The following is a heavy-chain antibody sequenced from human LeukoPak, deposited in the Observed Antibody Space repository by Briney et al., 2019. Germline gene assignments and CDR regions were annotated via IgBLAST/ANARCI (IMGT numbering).Heavy chain of an antibody. D-gene: IGHD6-13*01. Sequence: GGSLRLSCAASGFTFTTYAMSWVRQAPGRGLEWVSVISNSGDSTYYADSVKGRFTISRDNPKSTLFLQMSSLRAEDTAIYYCARDGARGAAAGTRGDYWGQGALVTVSS. J-gene: IGHJ4*02. V-gene: IGHV3-23*01. CDR2: ISNSGDST. CDR3: ARDGARGAAAGTRGDY. CDR1: GFTFTTYA.